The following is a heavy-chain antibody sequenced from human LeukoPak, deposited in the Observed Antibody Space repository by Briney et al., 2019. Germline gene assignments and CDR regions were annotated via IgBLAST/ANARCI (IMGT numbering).Heavy chain of an antibody. CDR3: ARDTEYGDYVDY. CDR2: ISGRGSRI. D-gene: IGHD4-17*01. J-gene: IGHJ4*02. CDR1: GFTFVNYE. Sequence: GGSLRLFCAASGFTFVNYEMNWVRQAPGKGLEGVSYISGRGSRIYYADSVKGRFTISRDNAENSLYLQMNSLRAEDTAVYYCARDTEYGDYVDYWGQGTLVTVSS. V-gene: IGHV3-48*03.